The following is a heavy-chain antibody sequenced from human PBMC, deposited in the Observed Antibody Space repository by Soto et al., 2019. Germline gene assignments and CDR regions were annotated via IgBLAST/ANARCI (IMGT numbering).Heavy chain of an antibody. CDR3: ATDYYYDSSGYYSSYYGMDV. CDR1: GFTFSSYG. Sequence: QVQLVESGGGVVQPGRSLRLSCAASGFTFSSYGMHWVRQAPGKGLEWVAVISYDGSNKYYADSVKGRFTISRDNSKNTXYXQMNSLRAEDTAWYYCATDYYYDSSGYYSSYYGMDVWGQGTTVTVSS. J-gene: IGHJ6*02. D-gene: IGHD3-22*01. CDR2: ISYDGSNK. V-gene: IGHV3-30*03.